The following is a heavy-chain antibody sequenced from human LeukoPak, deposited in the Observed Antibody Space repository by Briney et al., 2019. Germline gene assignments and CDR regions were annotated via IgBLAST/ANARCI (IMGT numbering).Heavy chain of an antibody. V-gene: IGHV3-23*01. J-gene: IGHJ4*02. Sequence: GGSLRLSCAASGFTFSSYAMSWVRQAPKKGLEWVSVISASGGSTYYADSVKGRVTISRDNSKNTLYLQMNSLRAEDTAVYFCARDRGSTEFDYWGQGTLVTVSS. CDR3: ARDRGSTEFDY. CDR2: ISASGGST. D-gene: IGHD1-26*01. CDR1: GFTFSSYA.